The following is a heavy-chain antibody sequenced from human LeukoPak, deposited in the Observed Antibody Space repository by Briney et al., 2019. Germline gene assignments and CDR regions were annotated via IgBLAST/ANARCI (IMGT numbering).Heavy chain of an antibody. CDR3: AKDGGFGEFNYYYYGMDV. Sequence: GGSLRLSCAASGFTLSSYAMSWVRQAPGKGLEWVSAISGSGGSTYYADSVKGRFTISRDNSKNTLYLQMNSLRAEDTAVYYCAKDGGFGEFNYYYYGMDVWGQGTTVTVSS. CDR2: ISGSGGST. J-gene: IGHJ6*02. D-gene: IGHD3-10*01. V-gene: IGHV3-23*01. CDR1: GFTLSSYA.